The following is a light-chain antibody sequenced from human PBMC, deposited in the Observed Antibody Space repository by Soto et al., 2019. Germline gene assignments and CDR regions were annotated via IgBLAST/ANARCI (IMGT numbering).Light chain of an antibody. CDR1: QEITKY. CDR2: GAS. CDR3: QQYDSVFT. Sequence: DIQMTQSPSTLSASVGDRVTITCHVSQEITKYSNWYQQKPGKAPNLLIYGASNLETGVPSRFSGSGSGTDFTFNISSLRGEDIGTYFCQQYDSVFTFGQGTRLEIK. J-gene: IGKJ5*01. V-gene: IGKV1-33*01.